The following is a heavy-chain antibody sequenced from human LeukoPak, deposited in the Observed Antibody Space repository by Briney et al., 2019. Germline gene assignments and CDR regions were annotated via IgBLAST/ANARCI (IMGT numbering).Heavy chain of an antibody. V-gene: IGHV4-31*03. J-gene: IGHJ4*02. CDR3: ARVPITMVRGIIIGGAFDY. D-gene: IGHD3-10*01. CDR1: GGXIRSGAYY. CDR2: IYYSGST. Sequence: SETLSLTCTVSGGXIRSGAYYWSWIRQHPGKGLEWIGYIYYSGSTYYNPSLKSRVTISVDTSKNQFSLKLSSVTAADTAVYYCARVPITMVRGIIIGGAFDYWGQGTLVTVSS.